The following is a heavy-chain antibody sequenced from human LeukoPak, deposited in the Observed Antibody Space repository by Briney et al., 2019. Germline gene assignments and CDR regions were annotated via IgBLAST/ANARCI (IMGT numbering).Heavy chain of an antibody. J-gene: IGHJ6*03. Sequence: SETLSLTCSVTGGSISSSNYYWGWIRQPPGKGLEWIGSIYYSGSTYYNPSLTSRVTISVDTSKNQFSLKLSSVTAADTAVYYCARHKDYYYSYMDVWGKGTTVTISS. V-gene: IGHV4-39*01. CDR1: GGSISSSNYY. CDR3: ARHKDYYYSYMDV. CDR2: IYYSGST.